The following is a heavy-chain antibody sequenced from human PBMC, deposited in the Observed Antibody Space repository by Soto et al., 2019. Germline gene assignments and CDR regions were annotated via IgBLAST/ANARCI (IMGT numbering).Heavy chain of an antibody. Sequence: PSETLSLTCTVSGGSISSYYWSWIRQPPGKGLEWIGYIYYSGSTNYNPSLKSRVTIPVDTSKNQFSLKLSSVTAADTAVYYCARDRGYDSSGYYYYYYGMDVWGQGTTVTVSS. CDR1: GGSISSYY. CDR3: ARDRGYDSSGYYYYYYGMDV. CDR2: IYYSGST. J-gene: IGHJ6*02. D-gene: IGHD3-22*01. V-gene: IGHV4-59*01.